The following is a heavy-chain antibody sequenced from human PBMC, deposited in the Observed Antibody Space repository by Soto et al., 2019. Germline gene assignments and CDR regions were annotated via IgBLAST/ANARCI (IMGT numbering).Heavy chain of an antibody. CDR3: ARAHEDYDVLVY. V-gene: IGHV3-48*03. CDR1: GFRFSTYE. CDR2: ISSSGTTI. Sequence: LRLSCAASGFRFSTYEMNWVRQAPGKGLEWVSYISSSGTTIYYADSVKGRFTSFRDNAKSSLYLQMNSLRAEDTAVYYCARAHEDYDVLVYWGQGTLVTVSS. J-gene: IGHJ4*02. D-gene: IGHD3-9*01.